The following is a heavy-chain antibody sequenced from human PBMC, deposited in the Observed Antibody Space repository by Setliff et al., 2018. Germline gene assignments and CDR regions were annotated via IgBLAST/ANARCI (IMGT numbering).Heavy chain of an antibody. J-gene: IGHJ4*02. CDR2: INTKTGKP. D-gene: IGHD3-22*01. CDR3: ARDTGVRGHEISGYYGGGFAY. V-gene: IGHV7-4-1*02. Sequence: GASVKVSCKSSGYTFTSYPINWMRQAPGQGLEWMGWINTKTGKPTYAQAFTGRIVFSLDTSVGTAYLQISSLKADDTAVYYCARDTGVRGHEISGYYGGGFAYWGQGTPVTSPQ. CDR1: GYTFTSYP.